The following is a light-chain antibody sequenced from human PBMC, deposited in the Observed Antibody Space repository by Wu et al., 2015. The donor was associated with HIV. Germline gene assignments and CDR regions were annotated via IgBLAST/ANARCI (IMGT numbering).Light chain of an antibody. CDR3: HQYGTSLWT. CDR2: DAF. V-gene: IGKV3-20*01. Sequence: EIVLTQSPGTLSLSPGERAIISCRASQSVSSRHLAWYQQKPGLAPRLLFFDAFVRATGIPDRFSASGSAADFTLTISRLEPEDFAVYYCHQYGTSLWTFGQGTRVEIK. J-gene: IGKJ1*01. CDR1: QSVSSRH.